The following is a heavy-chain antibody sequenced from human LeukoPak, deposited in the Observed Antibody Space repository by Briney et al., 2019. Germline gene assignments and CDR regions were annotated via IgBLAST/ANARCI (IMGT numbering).Heavy chain of an antibody. D-gene: IGHD5-12*01. CDR2: VYPGDSDT. V-gene: IGHV5-51*01. Sequence: GESLKISCKASGYSFTSYWIAWVRQMPGKGLEWMGIVYPGDSDTRYSPSFQGQVTIPADKSISTAYLQWSSLKASDTAMYYCARLDIVATLALDYWGQGALVTVSS. CDR3: ARLDIVATLALDY. J-gene: IGHJ4*02. CDR1: GYSFTSYW.